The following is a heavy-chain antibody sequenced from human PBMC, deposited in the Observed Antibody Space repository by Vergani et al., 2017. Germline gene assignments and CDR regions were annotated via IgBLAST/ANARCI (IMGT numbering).Heavy chain of an antibody. Sequence: QVQLVKSGAEVKKPGASVKVSCKASGYTFTGFYMHWVRQAPGKGLEWMGWINPNSGGTNYAQKFQGRFTMTRDTSISTAYMELSRLGSDDTAVYYCASSSGSSSWFDPWGQGTLVTVSS. CDR1: GYTFTGFY. V-gene: IGHV1-2*02. J-gene: IGHJ5*02. CDR3: ASSSGSSSWFDP. CDR2: INPNSGGT. D-gene: IGHD2-15*01.